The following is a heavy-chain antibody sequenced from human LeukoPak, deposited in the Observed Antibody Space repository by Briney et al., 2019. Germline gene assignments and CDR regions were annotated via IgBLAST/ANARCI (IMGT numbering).Heavy chain of an antibody. CDR1: GGSISSGGYY. J-gene: IGHJ5*02. CDR2: IYYSGST. Sequence: SETLSLTCTVPGGSISSGGYYWSWIRQHPGKGLEWIGYIYYSGSTYYNPSLKSRVTISVDTSKNQFSLKLSSVTAADTAVYYCARGIYCSGGSCYPTWFDPWGQGTLVTVSS. D-gene: IGHD2-15*01. CDR3: ARGIYCSGGSCYPTWFDP. V-gene: IGHV4-31*03.